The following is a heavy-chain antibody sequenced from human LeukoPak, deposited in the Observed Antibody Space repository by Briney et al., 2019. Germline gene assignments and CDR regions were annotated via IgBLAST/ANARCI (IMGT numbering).Heavy chain of an antibody. CDR3: AKTLGYCSGGSCYKQYYFDY. CDR2: ISGSGGST. D-gene: IGHD2-15*01. CDR1: GFTFSSYA. Sequence: GGSLRLSCAASGFTFSSYAMSWVRQAPGKGLEWVSAISGSGGSTYYADSVKGRFTISRDNSKNTLYLQMNSLRAEDTAVYYCAKTLGYCSGGSCYKQYYFDYWGQGTLVTVSS. J-gene: IGHJ4*02. V-gene: IGHV3-23*01.